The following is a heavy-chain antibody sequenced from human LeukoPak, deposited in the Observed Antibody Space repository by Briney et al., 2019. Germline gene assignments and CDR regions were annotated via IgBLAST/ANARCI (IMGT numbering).Heavy chain of an antibody. D-gene: IGHD1-1*01. CDR2: INPNSGGT. CDR1: GYTFTSYD. V-gene: IGHV1-2*02. CDR3: ARGYNWNRCPDY. J-gene: IGHJ4*02. Sequence: GASVKVSCKASGYTFTSYDINWVRQAPGQGLEWMGWINPNSGGTNYAQKFQGRVTMTRDTSISTAYMELSRLRSDDTAVYYCARGYNWNRCPDYWGQGTLVTVSS.